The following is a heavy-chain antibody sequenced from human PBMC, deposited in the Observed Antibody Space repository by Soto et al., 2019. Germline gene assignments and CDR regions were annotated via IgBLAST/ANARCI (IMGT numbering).Heavy chain of an antibody. CDR1: GGSFSGYY. CDR3: ADGGGDGYLTYGMDV. Sequence: QVQLQQWGAGLLKPSETLSLTCAVYGGSFSGYYWSWIRQPPGKGLEWIGEINHSGSTNYNPSLKSRVTISVDTSKNQFSLKLSSVTAADTAVYYCADGGGDGYLTYGMDVWGQGTTVTVSS. J-gene: IGHJ6*02. CDR2: INHSGST. V-gene: IGHV4-34*01. D-gene: IGHD3-16*01.